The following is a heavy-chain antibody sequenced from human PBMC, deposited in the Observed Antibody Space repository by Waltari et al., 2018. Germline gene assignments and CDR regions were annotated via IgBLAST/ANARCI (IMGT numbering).Heavy chain of an antibody. CDR2: ISYDGSNK. V-gene: IGHV3-30-3*01. J-gene: IGHJ4*02. CDR1: GFTFSSYA. CDR3: ARDRYSGYDFDY. D-gene: IGHD5-12*01. Sequence: QVQLVASGGGVVQPGRSLRLSCAASGFTFSSYAMHWVRQAPGKGLEWVAVISYDGSNKYYADSVKGRFTISRDNSKNTLYLQMNSLRAEDTAVYYCARDRYSGYDFDYWGQGTLVTVSS.